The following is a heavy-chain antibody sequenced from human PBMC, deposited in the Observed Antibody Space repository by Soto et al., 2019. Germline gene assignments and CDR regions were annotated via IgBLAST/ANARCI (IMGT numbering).Heavy chain of an antibody. J-gene: IGHJ5*02. CDR1: GGTFSSYG. D-gene: IGHD2-15*01. CDR2: IIPMFGTT. V-gene: IGHV1-69*01. CDR3: ARGVVVVAASQLGWFDP. Sequence: QVQLVQSGAEVKKPGSSVKVSCKASGGTFSSYGISWVRQAPGQGLEWMGGIIPMFGTTKYAQKFQGRLTITADESTSTAYMELSSLRSGDTAVYYCARGVVVVAASQLGWFDPCGQGTLVTVSS.